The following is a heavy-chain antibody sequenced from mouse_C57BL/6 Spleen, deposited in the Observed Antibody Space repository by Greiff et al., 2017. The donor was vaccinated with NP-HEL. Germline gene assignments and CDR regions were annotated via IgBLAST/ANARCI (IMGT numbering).Heavy chain of an antibody. CDR2: IYPGNSDP. V-gene: IGHV1-5*01. Sequence: EVQLQQSGTVLARPGASVKMSCKTSGYTFTSYWMHWVKQRPGQGLEWIGAIYPGNSDPSYNQKFKGKAKLTAVTSASTAYMELSSLTNEDSAVYYCTRRGYGSSYEGEYYARDYWGQGTSVTVSS. CDR1: GYTFTSYW. J-gene: IGHJ4*01. D-gene: IGHD1-1*01. CDR3: TRRGYGSSYEGEYYARDY.